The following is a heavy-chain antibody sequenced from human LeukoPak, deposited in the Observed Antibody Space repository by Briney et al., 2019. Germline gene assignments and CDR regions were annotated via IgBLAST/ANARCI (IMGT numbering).Heavy chain of an antibody. CDR3: ARGRVGSSWVNFDY. Sequence: SETLSLTCTVSGGSISSYYGSWIRQPPGKGLEWIGYIYYSGSTNYNPSLKSRVTISVDTSKNQFSLKLSSVTAADTAVYYCARGRVGSSWVNFDYWGQGTLVTVSS. CDR2: IYYSGST. J-gene: IGHJ4*02. CDR1: GGSISSYY. D-gene: IGHD6-13*01. V-gene: IGHV4-59*01.